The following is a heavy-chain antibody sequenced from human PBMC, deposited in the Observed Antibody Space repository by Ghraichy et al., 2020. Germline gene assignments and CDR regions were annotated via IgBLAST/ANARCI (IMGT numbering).Heavy chain of an antibody. CDR2: ISSSSSYI. D-gene: IGHD6-13*01. CDR3: ARDLGSSSWDRAFDI. V-gene: IGHV3-21*01. CDR1: GFTFSSYS. J-gene: IGHJ3*02. Sequence: GGSLRLSCAASGFTFSSYSMNWVRHAPGKGLEWVSSISSSSSYIYYADSVKGRFTISRDNAKNSLYLQMNSLRAEDTAVYYCARDLGSSSWDRAFDIWGQGTMVTVSS.